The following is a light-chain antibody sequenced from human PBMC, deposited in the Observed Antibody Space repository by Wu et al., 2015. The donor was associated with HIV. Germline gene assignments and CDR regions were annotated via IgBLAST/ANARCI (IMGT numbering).Light chain of an antibody. V-gene: IGKV1-NL1*01. CDR3: QQFYSPLLT. CDR2: AAS. J-gene: IGKJ4*01. CDR1: QNINTW. Sequence: DIQMIQSPSSLSASVGDRVTITCRATQNINTWLAWYQHKPGKAPQLLLYAASRLERGVPSRFSGSGSETDYTLTINSLQPEDVATYYCQQFYSPLLTFGGGTKVQIK.